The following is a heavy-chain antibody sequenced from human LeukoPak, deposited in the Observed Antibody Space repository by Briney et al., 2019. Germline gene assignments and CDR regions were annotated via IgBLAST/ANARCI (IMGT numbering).Heavy chain of an antibody. CDR1: GGSISSGDYY. CDR3: ARMDYGILTGRLDY. V-gene: IGHV4-30-4*08. D-gene: IGHD3-9*01. CDR2: IYYSGST. J-gene: IGHJ4*02. Sequence: PSQTLSLTCTVSGGSISSGDYYWSWIRQPPGKGLEWIGYIYYSGSTYYNPSLKSRVTISVDRSKNQFSLKLSSVTAADTAVYYCARMDYGILTGRLDYWGQGTLVTVSS.